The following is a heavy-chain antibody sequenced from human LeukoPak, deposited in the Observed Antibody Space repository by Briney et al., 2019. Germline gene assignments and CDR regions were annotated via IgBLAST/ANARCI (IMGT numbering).Heavy chain of an antibody. Sequence: ETLSLTCTVSGGSISSGGYYWSWVRQAPGKGLEWVSVIYSGGSTYYADSVKGRFTISRHNSKNTLYLQMNSLRAEDTAVYYCARWTSSGWYYWGQGTLVTVSS. CDR3: ARWTSSGWYY. V-gene: IGHV3-53*04. CDR1: GGSISSGGYY. D-gene: IGHD6-19*01. J-gene: IGHJ4*02. CDR2: IYSGGST.